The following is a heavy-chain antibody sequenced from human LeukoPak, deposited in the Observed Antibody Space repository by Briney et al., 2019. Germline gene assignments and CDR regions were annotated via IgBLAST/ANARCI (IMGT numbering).Heavy chain of an antibody. J-gene: IGHJ6*03. D-gene: IGHD2-8*02. CDR3: ARTGDYYYYYMDV. CDR2: ISSSGSTI. V-gene: IGHV3-48*03. Sequence: QPGRSLRLSCAASGFTFSSYEMNWVRQAPGKGLEWVSYISSSGSTIYYADSVKGRFTISRDNAKNSLYLQMNSLRAEDTAVYYCARTGDYYYYYMDVWGKGTTVTVSS. CDR1: GFTFSSYE.